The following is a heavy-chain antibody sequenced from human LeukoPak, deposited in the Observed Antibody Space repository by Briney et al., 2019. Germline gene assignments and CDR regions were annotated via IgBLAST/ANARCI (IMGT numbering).Heavy chain of an antibody. Sequence: PGGSLRLSCAASGFNISKTYLMWARQAPGKRLEWVSVTYAGGASWYGDFVEGRFTISRDNSKNTVHLQMSGLRGDDTAIHFCARADSTKWWGLDPWGQGTLVTVAS. J-gene: IGHJ5*02. CDR2: TYAGGAS. CDR1: GFNISKTY. D-gene: IGHD2-8*01. V-gene: IGHV3-53*01. CDR3: ARADSTKWWGLDP.